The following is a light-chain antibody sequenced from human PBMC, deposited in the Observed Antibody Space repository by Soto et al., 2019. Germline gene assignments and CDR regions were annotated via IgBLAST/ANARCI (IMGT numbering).Light chain of an antibody. Sequence: DIQMTQSPSTLSVSVGGRVTITFRASQSISSWLAWYQQKPGKAPKLLIYDASSLESGVPSRFSGSGSGTEFTLTISSLQPDDFATYYCQQYNSYWTFGQGTKVDIK. J-gene: IGKJ1*01. CDR1: QSISSW. CDR2: DAS. CDR3: QQYNSYWT. V-gene: IGKV1-5*01.